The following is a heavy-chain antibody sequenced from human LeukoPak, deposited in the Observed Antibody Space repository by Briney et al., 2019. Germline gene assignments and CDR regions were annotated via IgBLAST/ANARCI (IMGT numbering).Heavy chain of an antibody. D-gene: IGHD2-2*01. CDR3: AREKVRQSGMDV. CDR1: GYTFTVYY. J-gene: IGHJ6*02. CDR2: INPNSGGT. V-gene: IGHV1-2*06. Sequence: WASVKVSFTASGYTFTVYYMHWVRQAPGQGLEWMGRINPNSGGTNYAQKFQGRVTMTRDTSISTAYMELSRLRSDDTAVYYCAREKVRQSGMDVWGQGTTVTVSS.